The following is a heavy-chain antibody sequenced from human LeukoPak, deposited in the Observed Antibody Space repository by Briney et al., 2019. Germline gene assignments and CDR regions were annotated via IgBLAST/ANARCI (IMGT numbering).Heavy chain of an antibody. CDR3: ARAPGVVAAIPFEY. CDR1: GYIFANDG. Sequence: ASVKVSFMTSGYIFANDGVAWVRQAPGQGLEWMGWISAYNGNTHYAQNFQDRVTMTTDTSTSTSYMELRSLRSDDTAVYYCARAPGVVAAIPFEYCGEGTLVIVSA. CDR2: ISAYNGNT. D-gene: IGHD2-15*01. J-gene: IGHJ4*02. V-gene: IGHV1-18*01.